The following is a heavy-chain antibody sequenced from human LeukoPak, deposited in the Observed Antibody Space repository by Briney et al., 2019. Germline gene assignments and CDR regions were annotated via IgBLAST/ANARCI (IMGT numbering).Heavy chain of an antibody. Sequence: GGSLRLPCAASGFTFSSYGMHWVRQAPGKGLEWVAVISYDGSNKYYADSVKGRFTISRDNSKNTLYLQMNSLRAEDTAVYYCAKGWQWGYFDYWGQGTLVTVSS. CDR1: GFTFSSYG. CDR2: ISYDGSNK. J-gene: IGHJ4*02. V-gene: IGHV3-30*18. D-gene: IGHD6-19*01. CDR3: AKGWQWGYFDY.